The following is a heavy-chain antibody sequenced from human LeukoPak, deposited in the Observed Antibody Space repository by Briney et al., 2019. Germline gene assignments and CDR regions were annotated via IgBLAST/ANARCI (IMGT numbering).Heavy chain of an antibody. D-gene: IGHD1-26*01. CDR3: ARTLVGQGNFDY. J-gene: IGHJ4*02. Sequence: GGSLRLSCVGSGFTFRNYAMHWVRQAPGKGLEWVAVISYDGSNKYYADSVKGRFTISRDNSKNTLSVQMNSLRPEDTAVYYCARTLVGQGNFDYWGQGTLVTVSS. V-gene: IGHV3-30*04. CDR1: GFTFRNYA. CDR2: ISYDGSNK.